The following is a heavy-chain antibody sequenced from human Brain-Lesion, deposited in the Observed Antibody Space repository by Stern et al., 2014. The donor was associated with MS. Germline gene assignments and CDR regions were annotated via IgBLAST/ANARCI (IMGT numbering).Heavy chain of an antibody. D-gene: IGHD3-22*01. CDR2: INPKSGGT. Sequence: QLQLVESGAAVKKPGASVKVSCKASGYTFTGYYLHWVRLAPGQGLEWMGWINPKSGGTNYAQKLQGWVTMTRDTSINTAYMELSRLRSDDTAVYYRATYYYDSTGYNDFWGQGTLVTVSS. CDR3: ATYYYDSTGYNDF. J-gene: IGHJ4*02. CDR1: GYTFTGYY. V-gene: IGHV1-2*04.